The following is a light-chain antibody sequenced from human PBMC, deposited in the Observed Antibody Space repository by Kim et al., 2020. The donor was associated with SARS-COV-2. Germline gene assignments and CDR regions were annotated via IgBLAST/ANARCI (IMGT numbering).Light chain of an antibody. CDR2: DAS. CDR1: QSVNNNY. V-gene: IGKV3D-20*01. CDR3: QQDGRTPLT. Sequence: EIVLTQSPATLSLSPGERATLSCGASQSVNNNYLAWYQQKPGLAPSLLIYDASNRATGIPDRFSGSGSGTDFTLTISRLEPEDFAVYYCQQDGRTPLTFGGGTKVDIK. J-gene: IGKJ4*01.